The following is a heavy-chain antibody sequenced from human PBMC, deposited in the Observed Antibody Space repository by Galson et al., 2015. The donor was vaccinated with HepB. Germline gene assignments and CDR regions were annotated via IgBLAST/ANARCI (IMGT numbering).Heavy chain of an antibody. Sequence: SLRLSCAASGFTFSDYYMSWIRQAPGKGLEWVSYISSSSSYTNYADSVKGRFTISRDNAKNSLYLQMNSLRAEDTAVYYCARDAGGIAVAALKYYYYYYGMDVWGQGTTVTVSS. J-gene: IGHJ6*02. V-gene: IGHV3-11*06. D-gene: IGHD6-19*01. CDR3: ARDAGGIAVAALKYYYYYYGMDV. CDR2: ISSSSSYT. CDR1: GFTFSDYY.